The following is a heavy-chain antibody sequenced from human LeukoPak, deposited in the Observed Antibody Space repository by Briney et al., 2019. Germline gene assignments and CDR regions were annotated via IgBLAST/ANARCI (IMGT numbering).Heavy chain of an antibody. Sequence: ASVEASCKASGGTFSSYTISWVRQAPGQGLEWMGRIIPILGIANYAQKFQGRVTITADKSTSTAYMELSSLRSEDTAVYYCARYYYGSGKDYWGQGTLVTVSS. CDR1: GGTFSSYT. CDR3: ARYYYGSGKDY. CDR2: IIPILGIA. V-gene: IGHV1-69*02. J-gene: IGHJ4*02. D-gene: IGHD3-10*01.